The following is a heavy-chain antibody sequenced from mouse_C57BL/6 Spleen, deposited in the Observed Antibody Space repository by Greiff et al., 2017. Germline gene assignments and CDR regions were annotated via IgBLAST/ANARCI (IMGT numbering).Heavy chain of an antibody. V-gene: IGHV1-69*01. D-gene: IGHD2-5*01. CDR2: IDPSDSYT. CDR1: GYTFTSYW. Sequence: QVQLKQPGAELVMPGASVKLSCKASGYTFTSYWMHWVKQRPGQGLEWIGEIDPSDSYTNYNQKFKGKSTLTVDKSSSTAYMQLSSLTSEDSAVYYCARKGYSNYELTGTFFDYWGQGTTLTVSS. J-gene: IGHJ2*01. CDR3: ARKGYSNYELTGTFFDY.